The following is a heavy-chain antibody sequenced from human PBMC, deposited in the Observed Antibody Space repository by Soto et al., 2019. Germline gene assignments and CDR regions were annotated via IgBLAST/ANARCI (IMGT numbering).Heavy chain of an antibody. J-gene: IGHJ4*02. D-gene: IGHD3-16*01. V-gene: IGHV4-4*02. Sequence: SETLSLTCGISGASLTTAAPTTGDWWTWLRQPPGKGLEWIGEIYQSGTTNYNPSLNGRATISIGRSKNQFSLRLTSVTAADTAVYYCARRGYDSDYGFDHWGQGTLVTVSS. CDR2: IYQSGTT. CDR3: ARRGYDSDYGFDH. CDR1: GASLTTAAPTTGDW.